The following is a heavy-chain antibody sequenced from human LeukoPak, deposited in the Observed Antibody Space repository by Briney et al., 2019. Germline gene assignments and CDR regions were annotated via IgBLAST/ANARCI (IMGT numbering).Heavy chain of an antibody. CDR2: IWYDGDNK. V-gene: IGHV3-33*08. CDR3: ARHKCSGGSCYYDY. CDR1: GITFSSYW. Sequence: PGGSLRLSCAASGITFSSYWMNWVRQAPGKGLEWVAVIWYDGDNKYYADSVKGRFTISRDNSKNTLFLQMNSLRAEDTAVYYCARHKCSGGSCYYDYWAREPWSPSPQ. D-gene: IGHD2-15*01. J-gene: IGHJ4*02.